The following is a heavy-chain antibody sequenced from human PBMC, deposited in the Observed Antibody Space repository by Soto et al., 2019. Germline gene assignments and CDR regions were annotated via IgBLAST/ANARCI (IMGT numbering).Heavy chain of an antibody. V-gene: IGHV1-46*01. CDR1: GYTFTSYY. D-gene: IGHD3-10*01. Sequence: ASVKVSCKASGYTFTSYYMHWVRQAPGQGLECMGIINPSGGSTSYAQKFQGRVTMTRDTSTSTVYMELSSPRSEDTAVYYCARDQDGSGKYYYYGMDVWGQGTTVTVSS. J-gene: IGHJ6*02. CDR2: INPSGGST. CDR3: ARDQDGSGKYYYYGMDV.